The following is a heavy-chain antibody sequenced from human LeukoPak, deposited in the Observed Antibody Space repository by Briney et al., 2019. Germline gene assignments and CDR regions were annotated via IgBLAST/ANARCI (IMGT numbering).Heavy chain of an antibody. CDR2: ISSSSSYI. D-gene: IGHD1-26*01. CDR3: ARGESYYPYRGDTYYFDY. V-gene: IGHV3-21*01. J-gene: IGHJ4*02. CDR1: GFTFSSYS. Sequence: PGGSLRLSCAASGFTFSSYSMNWVRQAPGKGLEWVSSISSSSSYIYYADSVKGRFTISRDNAKNSLYLQMNSLRAEDTAVYYCARGESYYPYRGDTYYFDYWGQGTLVTVSS.